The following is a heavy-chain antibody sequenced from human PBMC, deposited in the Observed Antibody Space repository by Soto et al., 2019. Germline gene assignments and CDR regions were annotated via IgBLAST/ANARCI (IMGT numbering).Heavy chain of an antibody. V-gene: IGHV1-18*01. J-gene: IGHJ2*01. CDR2: ISAYNGNT. CDR1: GSTFTSHG. CDR3: ARVYGDYVWYVDL. Sequence: ASVKVSSMASGSTFTSHGLTWVRQAPAQGLEWMGWISAYNGNTNDAQKLQGRVTMTTDTSTSTAYMELRSLRSDDTAVYYCARVYGDYVWYVDLWGRGTLVTVSS. D-gene: IGHD4-17*01.